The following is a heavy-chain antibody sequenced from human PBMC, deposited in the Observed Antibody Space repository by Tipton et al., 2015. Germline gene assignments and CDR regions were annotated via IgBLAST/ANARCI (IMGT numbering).Heavy chain of an antibody. D-gene: IGHD1-26*01. CDR2: ISSGGSTI. V-gene: IGHV3-48*03. CDR3: ARSGSYLKHYFDY. J-gene: IGHJ4*02. CDR1: GFTFSNYA. Sequence: SLRLSCAASGFTFSNYAMNWVRQAPGKGLEWVSYISSGGSTIYSADSVKGRFTISRDNAKNSLYLQMISLRAEDTAVYYCARSGSYLKHYFDYWGQGTLVTVSS.